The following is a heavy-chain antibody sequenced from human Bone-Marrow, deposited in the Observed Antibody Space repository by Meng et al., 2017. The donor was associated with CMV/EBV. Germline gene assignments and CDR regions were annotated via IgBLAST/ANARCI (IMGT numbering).Heavy chain of an antibody. CDR1: GDSVSSNSAA. D-gene: IGHD6-13*01. CDR3: ATTLYSSSSIDYYYYGMDV. J-gene: IGHJ6*02. V-gene: IGHV6-1*01. CDR2: TYYRSKWYN. Sequence: SQTLSLTCAISGDSVSSNSAAWNWIRQSPSRGLEWLGRTYYRSKWYNDYAVSVKSRITINPDTSKNQFSLQLNSVTPEDTAVYYCATTLYSSSSIDYYYYGMDVWGQGTTVTVPS.